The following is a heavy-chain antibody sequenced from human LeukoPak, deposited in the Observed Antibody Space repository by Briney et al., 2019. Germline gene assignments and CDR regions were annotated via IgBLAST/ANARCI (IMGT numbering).Heavy chain of an antibody. CDR3: ARGRPIKQQLPGGMDV. D-gene: IGHD3-16*01. J-gene: IGHJ6*03. CDR1: GDSITSYH. V-gene: IGHV4-59*12. Sequence: SETLSLTCTVSGDSITSYHWTWIRQPPGRRLEWIGYVYYDGSTRYNPSLMSRVTISLDTSNKQFSLKLSSVTAADTAVYYCARGRPIKQQLPGGMDVWGKGTTVTVSS. CDR2: VYYDGST.